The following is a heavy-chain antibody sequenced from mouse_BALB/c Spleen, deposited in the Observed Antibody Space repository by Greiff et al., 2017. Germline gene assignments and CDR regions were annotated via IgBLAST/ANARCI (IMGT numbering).Heavy chain of an antibody. CDR2: IYPGSGST. V-gene: IGHV1S22*01. D-gene: IGHD2-1*01. Sequence: LQQPGSELVRPGASVKLSCKASGYTFTSYWMHWVKQRPGQGLEWIGNIYPGSGSTNYDEKFKSKATLTVDTSSSTAYMQLSSLTSEDSAVYYCTRLDYGNLFAYWGQGTLVTVSA. CDR1: GYTFTSYW. CDR3: TRLDYGNLFAY. J-gene: IGHJ3*01.